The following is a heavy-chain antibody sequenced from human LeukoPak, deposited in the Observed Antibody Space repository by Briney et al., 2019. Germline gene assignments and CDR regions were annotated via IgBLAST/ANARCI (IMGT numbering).Heavy chain of an antibody. CDR2: ISSSSSYI. Sequence: PGGSLRLSCAASGFTFSSYSMNWVRQAPGKGLEWVSSISSSSSYIYYADSVKGRFTISRDNSKNTLYLQMNSLRAEDTAVYYCARGELDILTGYSDYWGQGTLVTVSS. D-gene: IGHD3-9*01. J-gene: IGHJ4*02. V-gene: IGHV3-21*01. CDR1: GFTFSSYS. CDR3: ARGELDILTGYSDY.